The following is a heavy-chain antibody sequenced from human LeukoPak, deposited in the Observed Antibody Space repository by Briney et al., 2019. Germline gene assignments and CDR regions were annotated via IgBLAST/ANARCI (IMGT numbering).Heavy chain of an antibody. V-gene: IGHV3-64*01. CDR3: ARARTYYYDSSGYGDAFDI. D-gene: IGHD3-22*01. Sequence: GGPLRLSCAASGFTFSSYAMHWVRQAPGKGLEYVSAISSNGGSTYYANSVKGRFTISRDNSKNTLYLQMGSLRAEDMAVYYCARARTYYYDSSGYGDAFDIWGQGTMDTVSS. J-gene: IGHJ3*02. CDR1: GFTFSSYA. CDR2: ISSNGGST.